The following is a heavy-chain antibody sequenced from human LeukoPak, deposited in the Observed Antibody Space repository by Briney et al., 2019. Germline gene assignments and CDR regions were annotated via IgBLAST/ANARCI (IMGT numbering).Heavy chain of an antibody. CDR2: FDPEDGET. CDR3: ATEVAGTVARVG. V-gene: IGHV1-24*01. Sequence: GASVKASCKVSGYTLTELSMHWVRQAPGKGLEWMGGFDPEDGETIYAQKFQGRVTMTEDTSTDTAYMGLSSLRSEDTAVYYCATEVAGTVARVGWGQGTLVTVSS. J-gene: IGHJ4*02. D-gene: IGHD6-19*01. CDR1: GYTLTELS.